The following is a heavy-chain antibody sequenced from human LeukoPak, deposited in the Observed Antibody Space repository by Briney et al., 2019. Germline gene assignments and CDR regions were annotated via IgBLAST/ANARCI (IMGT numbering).Heavy chain of an antibody. Sequence: ASVKVSCKASGYTFTGYYMHWVRQAPGQGLEWMGWINPNSDGTNYAQKFQGRVTMTRDTSISTAYMELSRLRSDDTAVYYCARVYGDYDRSDYWGQGTLVTVSS. V-gene: IGHV1-2*02. D-gene: IGHD4-17*01. CDR3: ARVYGDYDRSDY. CDR2: INPNSDGT. CDR1: GYTFTGYY. J-gene: IGHJ4*02.